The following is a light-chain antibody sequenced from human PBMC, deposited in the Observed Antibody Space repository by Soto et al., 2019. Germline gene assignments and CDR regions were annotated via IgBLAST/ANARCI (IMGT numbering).Light chain of an antibody. CDR2: DAS. V-gene: IGKV3-11*01. CDR3: QQRGNWPLT. J-gene: IGKJ4*01. Sequence: EIVLTQSPATLSLSPGERATLSCRASQSVSPYLAWYQQKPGQAPRLLIYDASNRATGIPARFSGSGSGTDFTLTISSLEPEDFAVYFCQQRGNWPLTFGGGTKVDIK. CDR1: QSVSPY.